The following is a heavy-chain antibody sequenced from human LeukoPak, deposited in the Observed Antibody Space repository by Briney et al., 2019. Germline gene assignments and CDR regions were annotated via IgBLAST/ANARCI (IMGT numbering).Heavy chain of an antibody. V-gene: IGHV4-31*03. D-gene: IGHD3-22*01. Sequence: SETLSLPCTVSGGSMSSGGYYWTWIRQPPGKGLEWIGYIYYSGSTYYKPSLKSRVTISVDTSKNEYSLKLSSVTAAETALYCCARDAGGAMSSGYYFDDWGNVILVTVSS. J-gene: IGHJ4*01. CDR1: GGSMSSGGYY. CDR3: ARDAGGAMSSGYYFDD. CDR2: IYYSGST.